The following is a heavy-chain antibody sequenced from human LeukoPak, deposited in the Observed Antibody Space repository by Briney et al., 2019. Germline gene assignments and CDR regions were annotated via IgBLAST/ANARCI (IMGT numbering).Heavy chain of an antibody. V-gene: IGHV3-23*01. Sequence: GGSLRLSCAASGFTFSSYAMNWVRQAPGKGMEWVSVISGSGSNTYYADSVMGRFTISRDNSKNTLYLQMNSLRAEDTAVFYCAKDVLSGTYYYFDQWGQGTLVTVSS. J-gene: IGHJ4*02. CDR3: AKDVLSGTYYYFDQ. CDR2: ISGSGSNT. CDR1: GFTFSSYA. D-gene: IGHD1-26*01.